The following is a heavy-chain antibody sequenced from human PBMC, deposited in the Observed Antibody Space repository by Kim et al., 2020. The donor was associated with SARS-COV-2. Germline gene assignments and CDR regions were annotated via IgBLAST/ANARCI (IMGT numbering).Heavy chain of an antibody. D-gene: IGHD2-15*01. Sequence: AEPVKGSFTISRDDSKNTLYLQMNSLKTEDTAVYYCTTQRSLYYYGMDVWGQGTTVTVSS. CDR3: TTQRSLYYYGMDV. V-gene: IGHV3-15*01. J-gene: IGHJ6*02.